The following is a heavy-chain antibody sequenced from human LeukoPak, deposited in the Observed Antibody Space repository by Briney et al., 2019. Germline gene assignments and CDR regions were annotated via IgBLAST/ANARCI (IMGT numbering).Heavy chain of an antibody. CDR1: GFTFSNAW. CDR3: TTGPAAYNWNYVGDY. Sequence: GGSLRLSCAASGFTFSNAWMSWVRQAPGKGLEWVGRIKSKTDGGTTDYAAPVKGRFTISRDDSKNTLYLQMNSLKTEDTAVYYCTTGPAAYNWNYVGDYWGQGTLVTVSS. J-gene: IGHJ4*02. CDR2: IKSKTDGGTT. V-gene: IGHV3-15*01. D-gene: IGHD1-7*01.